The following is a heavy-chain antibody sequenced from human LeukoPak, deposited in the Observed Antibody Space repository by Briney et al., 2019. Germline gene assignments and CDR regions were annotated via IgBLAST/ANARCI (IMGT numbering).Heavy chain of an antibody. CDR3: ARDGSDNWGLFDN. J-gene: IGHJ4*02. V-gene: IGHV4-39*07. CDR1: GGSISGTSYC. D-gene: IGHD1-1*01. CDR2: LYHTGRI. Sequence: SETLSLTCSVSGGSISGTSYCWGWIRQPPRKGPEWIGSLYHTGRIYHNPSLNSRVTISVDTSKNQFSLKLSSVTDADTAVYYCARDGSDNWGLFDNWGRGTLVTVSS.